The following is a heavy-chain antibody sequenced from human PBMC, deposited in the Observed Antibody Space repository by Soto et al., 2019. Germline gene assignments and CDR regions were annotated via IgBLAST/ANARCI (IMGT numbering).Heavy chain of an antibody. Sequence: EVQLVESGGGLVQPGGSLRLSCGASGFTFRTSCLSWVRQVPGKGLEWVANINQDGSEKNYVDSVKGRFTISRDNAKNSLHLQMSSLRAEDTALYYCARDGSTSWYSYDYHGMDVWGQGTTVTVSS. CDR3: ARDGSTSWYSYDYHGMDV. CDR1: GFTFRTSC. J-gene: IGHJ6*02. D-gene: IGHD5-18*01. CDR2: INQDGSEK. V-gene: IGHV3-7*05.